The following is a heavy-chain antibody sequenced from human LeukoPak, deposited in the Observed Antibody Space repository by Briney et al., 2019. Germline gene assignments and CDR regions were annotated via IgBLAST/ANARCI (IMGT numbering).Heavy chain of an antibody. CDR1: GNSISSGYY. Sequence: SYTLFLTCAVSGNSISSGYYWGWNRQPPGKGLEGIGNIHHCGSTYYNPSLKSRVTISEDTSNNHFSLNLSSVTAADTAVYYCAGGAQQLGRDYWGQGTLVTVSS. D-gene: IGHD6-13*01. V-gene: IGHV4-38-2*01. CDR3: AGGAQQLGRDY. J-gene: IGHJ4*02. CDR2: IHHCGST.